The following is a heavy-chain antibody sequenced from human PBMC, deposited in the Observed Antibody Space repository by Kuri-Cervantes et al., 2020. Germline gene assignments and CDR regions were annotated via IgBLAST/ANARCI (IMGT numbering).Heavy chain of an antibody. CDR3: AREGGYSGYGYFDY. CDR2: INHRGRT. J-gene: IGHJ4*02. CDR1: GGSFSDCF. Sequence: GSLRLSCAVFGGSFSDCFWTWIRQTPGMGLEWIGEINHRGRTNYNPSLKSRVTISVDTSKNQFSLKLSSVTAADTAVYYCAREGGYSGYGYFDYWGQGTLVTVSS. D-gene: IGHD5-12*01. V-gene: IGHV4-34*01.